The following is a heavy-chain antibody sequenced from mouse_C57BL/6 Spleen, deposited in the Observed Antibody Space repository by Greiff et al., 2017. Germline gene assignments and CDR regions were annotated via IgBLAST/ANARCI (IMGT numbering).Heavy chain of an antibody. D-gene: IGHD2-4*01. CDR2: INPNNGGT. J-gene: IGHJ3*01. CDR1: GYTFTDYN. V-gene: IGHV1-18*01. Sequence: VHVKQSGPELVKPGASVKIPCKASGYTFTDYNMDWVKQSHGKSLEWIGDINPNNGGTIYNQKFKGKATLTVDKSSSTAYMELRSLTSEDTAVYYCARSGVSDYEFAYWGQGTLVTVSA. CDR3: ARSGVSDYEFAY.